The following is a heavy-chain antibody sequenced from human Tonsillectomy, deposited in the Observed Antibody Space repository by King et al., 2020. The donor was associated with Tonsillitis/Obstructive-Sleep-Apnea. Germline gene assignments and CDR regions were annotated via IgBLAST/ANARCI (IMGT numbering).Heavy chain of an antibody. Sequence: AQLVQSGAEVKKPGSSVKVSCKASGGTFSSYAISWVRQAPGQGLEWMGGIIPIFGTANYAQKFQGRVTITADESTSTAYMELSSLRSEDTAVYYCARAATVTSGYYYYYYMDVWGKGTTVTVSS. CDR2: IIPIFGTA. V-gene: IGHV1-69*01. J-gene: IGHJ6*03. CDR3: ARAATVTSGYYYYYYMDV. CDR1: GGTFSSYA. D-gene: IGHD4-17*01.